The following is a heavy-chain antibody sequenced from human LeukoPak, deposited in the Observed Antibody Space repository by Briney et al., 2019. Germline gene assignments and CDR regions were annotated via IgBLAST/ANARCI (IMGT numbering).Heavy chain of an antibody. CDR2: IWYDGSNK. CDR1: GFTFSDYA. Sequence: QPGGSLRLSCAASGFTFSDYAMSWVRQAPGKGLEWVAVIWYDGSNKYYADSVKGRFTVSRDNSKNTMDLQMNSLRAEDTAVYYCAREQYGSDDALDIWGQGTMVTVSS. D-gene: IGHD4-17*01. CDR3: AREQYGSDDALDI. J-gene: IGHJ3*02. V-gene: IGHV3-33*08.